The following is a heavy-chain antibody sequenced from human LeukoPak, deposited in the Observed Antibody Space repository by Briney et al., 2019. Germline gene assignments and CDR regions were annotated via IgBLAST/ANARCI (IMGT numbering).Heavy chain of an antibody. Sequence: GGSLRLSRAASGFTFSSYAMSWVRQAPGKGLEWVSAISGSGGSTYYADSVKGRFTISRDNSKNTLYLQMNSLRAEDTAVYYCAKDGVGFGEPFDYWGQGTLVTVSS. D-gene: IGHD3-10*01. V-gene: IGHV3-23*01. J-gene: IGHJ4*02. CDR1: GFTFSSYA. CDR3: AKDGVGFGEPFDY. CDR2: ISGSGGST.